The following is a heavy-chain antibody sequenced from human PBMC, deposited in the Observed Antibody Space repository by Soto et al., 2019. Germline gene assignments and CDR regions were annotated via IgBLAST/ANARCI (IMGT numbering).Heavy chain of an antibody. V-gene: IGHV1-69*02. CDR2: IIPILGIA. J-gene: IGHJ4*02. CDR3: ASSLRQCSSGWYMGPCLKY. Sequence: QVQLVQSGAEVKKPGSSVKVSCKASGGTFSSYTISWVRQAPGQGLEWMGRIIPILGIANYAQKFQGRVTITADKSTSTAYMELSSLRSEDTAVYYCASSLRQCSSGWYMGPCLKYWGQGTLVTVSS. D-gene: IGHD6-19*01. CDR1: GGTFSSYT.